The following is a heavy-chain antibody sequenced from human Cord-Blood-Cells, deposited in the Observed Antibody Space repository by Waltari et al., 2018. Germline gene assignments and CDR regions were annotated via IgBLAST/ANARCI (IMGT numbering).Heavy chain of an antibody. V-gene: IGHV4-34*01. CDR2: INHSGST. D-gene: IGHD6-25*01. Sequence: QVQLQQWGAGLLKPSETLSLTCAVYGGSFSGYYWSWISQPPGKGLEWIGEINHSGSTNYNPSLKSRVTISVDTSKNQFSLKLSSVTAADTAVYYCARQGLTDAFDIWGQGTMVTVSS. CDR1: GGSFSGYY. J-gene: IGHJ3*02. CDR3: ARQGLTDAFDI.